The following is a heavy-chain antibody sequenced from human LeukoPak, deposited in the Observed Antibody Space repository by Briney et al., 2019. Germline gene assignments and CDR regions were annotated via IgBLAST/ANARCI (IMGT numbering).Heavy chain of an antibody. CDR2: TYYRSKWYY. Sequence: SQTLSLTCAISGDSVSSNSAAWNWIRQSPSRGLEWPGRTYYRSKWYYDYVVSLKSRITIIPDTSKNQFSLQLSSVTPEDTAVYYCAGGTYSGYDSWGQGTLVTVSS. J-gene: IGHJ5*02. CDR3: AGGTYSGYDS. D-gene: IGHD5-12*01. CDR1: GDSVSSNSAA. V-gene: IGHV6-1*01.